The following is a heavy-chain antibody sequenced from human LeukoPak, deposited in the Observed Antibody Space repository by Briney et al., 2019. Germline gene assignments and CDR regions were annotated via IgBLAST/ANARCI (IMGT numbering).Heavy chain of an antibody. D-gene: IGHD2-8*01. J-gene: IGHJ4*02. CDR1: GDSVYSKSAT. Sequence: SQTLSLTCAISGDSVYSKSATWNWIRQSPSRGLEWLGRTYYRSKWYNDYAVSVKSRITINPDTSKNQFSLLLNSVTPEDTAVYYCARLSSGNGDFDYWGQGTLVTVSS. V-gene: IGHV6-1*01. CDR2: TYYRSKWYN. CDR3: ARLSSGNGDFDY.